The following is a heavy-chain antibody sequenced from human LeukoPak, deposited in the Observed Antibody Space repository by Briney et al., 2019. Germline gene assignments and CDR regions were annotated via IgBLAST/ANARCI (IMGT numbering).Heavy chain of an antibody. Sequence: GGSLRLSCAASGFTFSSYSMNWVRQAPGKGLEWVPSISSSSSYIYYADSVKGRFTISRDNAKNSLYLQMNSLRAEDTAVYYCAKDRILSSYDSSGYLDYWGQGTLVTVSS. D-gene: IGHD3-22*01. V-gene: IGHV3-21*01. J-gene: IGHJ4*02. CDR2: ISSSSSYI. CDR1: GFTFSSYS. CDR3: AKDRILSSYDSSGYLDY.